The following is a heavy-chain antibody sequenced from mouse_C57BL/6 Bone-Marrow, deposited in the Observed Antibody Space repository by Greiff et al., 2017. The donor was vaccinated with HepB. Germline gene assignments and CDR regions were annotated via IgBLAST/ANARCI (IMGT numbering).Heavy chain of an antibody. Sequence: EVKVEESGGGLVQPGGSLSLSCAASGFTFTDYYMSWVRQPPGKALEWLGFIRNKANGYTTEYSASVKGRFTISRDNSQSILYLQMNALRAEDSATYYCARSNWDSLDYWGQGTTLTVSS. CDR1: GFTFTDYY. J-gene: IGHJ2*01. V-gene: IGHV7-3*01. CDR2: IRNKANGYTT. D-gene: IGHD4-1*02. CDR3: ARSNWDSLDY.